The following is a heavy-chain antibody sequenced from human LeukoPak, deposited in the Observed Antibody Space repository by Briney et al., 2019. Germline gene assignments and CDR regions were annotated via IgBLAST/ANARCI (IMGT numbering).Heavy chain of an antibody. D-gene: IGHD3-10*01. Sequence: ASVKLSCTASGVTFSSYAISWVRQAPGQGLEWMGGIIPIFGTANYAEKFQGRVTITADKSTSTAYMELSSLRSEDTAVYYCVRHGSGSSTGYYYYYMDVWGKGTTVTVSS. J-gene: IGHJ6*03. V-gene: IGHV1-69*06. CDR1: GVTFSSYA. CDR3: VRHGSGSSTGYYYYYMDV. CDR2: IIPIFGTA.